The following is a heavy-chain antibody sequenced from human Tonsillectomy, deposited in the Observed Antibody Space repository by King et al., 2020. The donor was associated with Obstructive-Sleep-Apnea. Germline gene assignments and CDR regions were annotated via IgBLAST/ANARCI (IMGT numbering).Heavy chain of an antibody. CDR2: IYYSGST. D-gene: IGHD2-8*02. V-gene: IGHV4-59*01. Sequence: VQLQESGPGLVKPSETLSLTCTVSGGAISSYYWSWIRQPPGKGLEWVGYIYYSGSTNYNPSLKRRVTISVDTSKNQFSLKLSSVTAAGTAVYYCSSPGPYFDYWGQGTLVTVSS. J-gene: IGHJ4*02. CDR1: GGAISSYY. CDR3: SSPGPYFDY.